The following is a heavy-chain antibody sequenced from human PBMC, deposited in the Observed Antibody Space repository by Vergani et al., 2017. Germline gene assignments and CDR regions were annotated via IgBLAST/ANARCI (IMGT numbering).Heavy chain of an antibody. CDR3: AKDLCSSTSCYTPPDAFDI. Sequence: EVQLLESGGGLVQPGGSLRLSCAASGFTFSRYAMSWVRPAPGKGLEWVSAISGSGGSTYYADPVKGRFTISRDNSKNTRYLQMNSLRAEDTAADYRAKDLCSSTSCYTPPDAFDIWGQGTMVTVSS. CDR2: ISGSGGST. D-gene: IGHD2-2*02. CDR1: GFTFSRYA. J-gene: IGHJ3*02. V-gene: IGHV3-23*01.